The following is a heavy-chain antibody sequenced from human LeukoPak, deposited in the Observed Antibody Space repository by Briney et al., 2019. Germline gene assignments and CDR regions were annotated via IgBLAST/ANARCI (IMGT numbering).Heavy chain of an antibody. CDR2: INHSGST. V-gene: IGHV4-34*01. CDR3: ARFRRRRGYDPYNWFDP. D-gene: IGHD5-12*01. CDR1: GGSFSVYY. Sequence: SETLSLTCAVYGGSFSVYYWIWIRQPPGKGLECIGEINHSGSTNYNPSLRSRVTISVDTSKNQFSLKLSSVTAADTAVYYCARFRRRRGYDPYNWFDPWGQGTLVTVSS. J-gene: IGHJ5*02.